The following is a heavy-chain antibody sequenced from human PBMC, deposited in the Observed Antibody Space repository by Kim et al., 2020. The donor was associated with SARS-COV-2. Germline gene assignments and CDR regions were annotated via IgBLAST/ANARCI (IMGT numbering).Heavy chain of an antibody. J-gene: IGHJ6*02. V-gene: IGHV4-39*01. CDR2: IYYSGNT. D-gene: IGHD3-10*01. Sequence: SETLSLTCSVSGGSISSDNYYWGWIRQPPGKGLEWIGSIYYSGNTYYNPSLKSRVTMSVDTSKNQFSLKLNSVTAADTALYYCARHLWFGEFIYYFGMDVWGQGTSVTVSS. CDR1: GGSISSDNYY. CDR3: ARHLWFGEFIYYFGMDV.